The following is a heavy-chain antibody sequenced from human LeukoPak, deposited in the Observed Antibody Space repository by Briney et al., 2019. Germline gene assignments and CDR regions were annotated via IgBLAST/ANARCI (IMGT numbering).Heavy chain of an antibody. CDR1: GGSISSGDYY. J-gene: IGHJ3*02. V-gene: IGHV4-31*03. Sequence: SETLSLTCTVSGGSISSGDYYWSWIRQHPGKGLEWIGYIYYSGSTYYNPSLKSRVTISVDTSKNQFSLKLSSVTAADTAVYYCARDMGRWLQAGAFDIWGQGTMVTVSS. CDR2: IYYSGST. CDR3: ARDMGRWLQAGAFDI. D-gene: IGHD5-24*01.